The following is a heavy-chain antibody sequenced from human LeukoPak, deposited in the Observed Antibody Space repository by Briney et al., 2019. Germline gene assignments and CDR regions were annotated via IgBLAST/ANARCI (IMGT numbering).Heavy chain of an antibody. Sequence: SETLSLTCSVSTGSVNSGVYYWGWVRQPPGKGLEWIGSIHSSGNSYCKPSLKSRVTLSVDTSKNQFSLKLSSVTAADRAVYYCAKHEGSYYDKSGYTFDFWGLGTLVTVSS. CDR3: AKHEGSYYDKSGYTFDF. V-gene: IGHV4-39*01. J-gene: IGHJ4*02. CDR2: IHSSGNS. CDR1: TGSVNSGVYY. D-gene: IGHD3-22*01.